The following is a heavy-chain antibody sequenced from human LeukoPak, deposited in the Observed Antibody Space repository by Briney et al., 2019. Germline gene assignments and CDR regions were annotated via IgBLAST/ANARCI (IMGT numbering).Heavy chain of an antibody. CDR2: IIPIFGTA. D-gene: IGHD6-19*01. CDR3: ARVRQQWLIDAFDI. V-gene: IGHV1-69*13. CDR1: GGTFISYA. Sequence: SVKVSCKASGGTFISYAISWVRQAPGQGLEWMGGIIPIFGTANYAQKFQGRVTITADESTSTAYMELSSLRSEDTAVYYCARVRQQWLIDAFDIWGQGTMVTVSS. J-gene: IGHJ3*02.